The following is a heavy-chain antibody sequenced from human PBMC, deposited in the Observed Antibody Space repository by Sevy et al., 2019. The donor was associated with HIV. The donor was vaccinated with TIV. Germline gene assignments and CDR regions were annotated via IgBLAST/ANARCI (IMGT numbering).Heavy chain of an antibody. CDR3: AKDRIRLGELSPSDY. Sequence: GGSLRLSCAASGFTFSSYAMSWVRQAPGKGLEWVSAISGSGGSTYYADSVKGRFTISRDNSKNTLYLQMNSLRAEDTAIYYCAKDRIRLGELSPSDYWGQGNLVTVSS. J-gene: IGHJ4*02. D-gene: IGHD3-16*02. CDR2: ISGSGGST. V-gene: IGHV3-23*01. CDR1: GFTFSSYA.